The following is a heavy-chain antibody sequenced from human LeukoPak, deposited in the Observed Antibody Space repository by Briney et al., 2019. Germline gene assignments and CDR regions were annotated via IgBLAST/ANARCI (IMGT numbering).Heavy chain of an antibody. D-gene: IGHD5-18*01. V-gene: IGHV4-61*02. CDR3: ARLTQVFGYSYHFDY. Sequence: SQTLSLTCTVSGGSISSGSYYWSWIRQPAGQGLEWIGRIYTSASTNYNPSLKSRVTISVDTSKNQFSLKLSSVTAADTAVYYCARLTQVFGYSYHFDYWGQGTLVTVSS. CDR1: GGSISSGSYY. CDR2: IYTSAST. J-gene: IGHJ4*02.